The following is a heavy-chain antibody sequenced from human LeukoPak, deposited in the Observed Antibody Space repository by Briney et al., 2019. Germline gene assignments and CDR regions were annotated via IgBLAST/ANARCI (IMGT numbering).Heavy chain of an antibody. Sequence: SETLSLTCAVYGGSFSGYYWSWIRQPPGKGLEWIGEINHSGSTNYNPSLKSRVTVSVDTSKNQFSLKLSSVTAADTAVYFCARAYSSSWYFNWFDPWGQGTQVTVSS. D-gene: IGHD6-13*01. J-gene: IGHJ5*02. CDR3: ARAYSSSWYFNWFDP. CDR1: GGSFSGYY. V-gene: IGHV4-34*01. CDR2: INHSGST.